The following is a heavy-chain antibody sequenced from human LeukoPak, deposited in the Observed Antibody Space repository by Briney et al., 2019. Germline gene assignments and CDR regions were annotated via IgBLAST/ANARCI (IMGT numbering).Heavy chain of an antibody. CDR3: ARDVCSSTSCSPLDI. CDR1: GGTFSSYA. CDR2: IIPIFGTA. Sequence: ASVKVSCKASGGTFSSYAISWVRQAPGQGLEWMGGIIPIFGTANYAQKFQGRVTITTDESTSTAYMELSSLRSEDTAVYYCARDVCSSTSCSPLDIWGQGTMVTVSS. V-gene: IGHV1-69*05. J-gene: IGHJ3*02. D-gene: IGHD2-2*01.